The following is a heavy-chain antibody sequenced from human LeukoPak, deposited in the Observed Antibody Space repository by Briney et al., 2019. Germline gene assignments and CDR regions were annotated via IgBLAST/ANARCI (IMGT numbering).Heavy chain of an antibody. V-gene: IGHV1-2*02. CDR1: GYTFTGYY. CDR3: ARGSSWPRGIAAAGIWEFDY. J-gene: IGHJ4*02. D-gene: IGHD6-13*01. CDR2: INPNSGGT. Sequence: EASVKVSCKASGYTFTGYYMHWVRQAPGQGLEWMGWINPNSGGTNYAQKFQGRVTMTRDTSISTAYMELSRLRSDDTAVYYCARGSSWPRGIAAAGIWEFDYWGQGTLVTVSS.